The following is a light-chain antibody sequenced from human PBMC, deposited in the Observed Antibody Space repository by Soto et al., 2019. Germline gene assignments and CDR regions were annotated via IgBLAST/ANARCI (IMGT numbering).Light chain of an antibody. J-gene: IGKJ1*01. V-gene: IGKV1-8*01. CDR3: QQYYSYPWT. CDR1: QGISSY. CDR2: AAS. Sequence: AIRITHSPSSLSASTGDRVTITCRSSQGISSYLAWYQQKPGKAPKLLIYAASTLQSGVPSRFSGSGSGTDFTLTISCLQSEDFATYYCQQYYSYPWTLGQGTKVDIK.